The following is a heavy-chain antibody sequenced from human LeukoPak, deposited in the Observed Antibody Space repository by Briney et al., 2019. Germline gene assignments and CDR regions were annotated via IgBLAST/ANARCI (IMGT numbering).Heavy chain of an antibody. CDR3: ARADTVRLGELSHFDY. CDR2: ISTYNGNT. J-gene: IGHJ4*02. CDR1: GYIFTNYA. D-gene: IGHD3-16*02. Sequence: ASVKVSCKASGYIFTNYAISWVRQAPGQGLEWVGWISTYNGNTKNAQKLQGRVTMTTDTSTSTAYMELRTLRSDDMAVYYCARADTVRLGELSHFDYWSQGTLVTVSS. V-gene: IGHV1-18*03.